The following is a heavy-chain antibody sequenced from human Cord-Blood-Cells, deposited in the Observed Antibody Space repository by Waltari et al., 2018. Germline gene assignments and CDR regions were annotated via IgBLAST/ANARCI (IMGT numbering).Heavy chain of an antibody. V-gene: IGHV4-30-4*01. D-gene: IGHD7-27*01. Sequence: QVQLQESGPGLVKPSQTLSLTCTVPGGSLSSGDYYWSWIRQPPGKGLEWIGYIYYSGSTYYNPSLKSRVTISVDTSKNQFSLKLSSVTAADTAVYYCARDFAGENWFDPWGQGTLVTVSS. CDR2: IYYSGST. J-gene: IGHJ5*02. CDR1: GGSLSSGDYY. CDR3: ARDFAGENWFDP.